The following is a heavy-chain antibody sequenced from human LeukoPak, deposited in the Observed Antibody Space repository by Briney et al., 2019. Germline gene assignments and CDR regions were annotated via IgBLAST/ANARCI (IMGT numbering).Heavy chain of an antibody. J-gene: IGHJ5*02. CDR2: IYYSGST. CDR1: GGSISSYY. Sequence: SETLSLTCTVSGGSISSYYWSWIRQPPGKGLEWIGYIYYSGSTNYNPSLKSRVTISVDTSKNQSSLKLSSVTAADTAVYYCARSGQNWFDPWGQGTLVTVSS. CDR3: ARSGQNWFDP. V-gene: IGHV4-59*01.